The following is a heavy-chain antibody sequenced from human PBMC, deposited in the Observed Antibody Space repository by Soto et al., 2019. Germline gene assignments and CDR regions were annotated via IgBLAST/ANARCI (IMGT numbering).Heavy chain of an antibody. J-gene: IGHJ5*02. D-gene: IGHD2-2*01. CDR3: AGHCSTRCSDWIDP. V-gene: IGHV1-46*03. CDR2: IDPSGGST. CDR1: GYRFTKYY. Sequence: QVHLVQSGAEVKKPGASVKVSCKASGYRFTKYYIHWVRQAPGQGLEWVGIIDPSGGSTTYAQKFQGRVTMTRDTSTSTVYMELSSLRSEDTAVYYCAGHCSTRCSDWIDPWGQGTLVTVSS.